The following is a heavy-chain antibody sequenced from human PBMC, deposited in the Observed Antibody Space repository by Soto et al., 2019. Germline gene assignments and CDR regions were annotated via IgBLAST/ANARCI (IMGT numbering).Heavy chain of an antibody. Sequence: SLRLSCEVSGFTFSSYAMAWVRQAPGKGLEWVSGISGSGHSTYHADSVKGRFTISRDNSNNTLYLQMNSLRAEDTAVYYCAKDKYDILTGYSVPNWFDPWGQGTLVTVSS. CDR3: AKDKYDILTGYSVPNWFDP. J-gene: IGHJ5*02. CDR2: ISGSGHST. CDR1: GFTFSSYA. D-gene: IGHD3-9*01. V-gene: IGHV3-23*01.